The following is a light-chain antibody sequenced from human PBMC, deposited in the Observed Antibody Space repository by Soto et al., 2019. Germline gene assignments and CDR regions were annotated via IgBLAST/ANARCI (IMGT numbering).Light chain of an antibody. Sequence: IVLTLSPATLSVSLGERVTLSCRASENAGTFLAWYQRKPGQSPKLLIYGVSTRTAGLPARFSGTGSGTDFTLTISSVQSEDFAVYYCQHYNSWPPWTFGQGTKVDIK. CDR1: ENAGTF. CDR2: GVS. J-gene: IGKJ1*01. CDR3: QHYNSWPPWT. V-gene: IGKV3-15*01.